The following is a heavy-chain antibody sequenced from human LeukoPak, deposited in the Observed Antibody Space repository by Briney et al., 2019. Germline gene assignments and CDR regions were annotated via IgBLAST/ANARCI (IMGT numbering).Heavy chain of an antibody. CDR1: GYTFNDYF. J-gene: IGHJ4*02. Sequence: GASVKVSCKASGYTFNDYFMHWLRQAPGQGLEWLGWINPKIGGTDYAKKFQGRVTMTRDTSVSTAHMELSGLRSDDTAIYYCARELFTPRDHWGQGTLVTVSS. CDR2: INPKIGGT. CDR3: ARELFTPRDH. D-gene: IGHD2-15*01. V-gene: IGHV1-2*02.